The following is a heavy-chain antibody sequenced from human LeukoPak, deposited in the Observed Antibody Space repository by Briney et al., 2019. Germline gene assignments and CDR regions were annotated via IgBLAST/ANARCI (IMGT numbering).Heavy chain of an antibody. D-gene: IGHD3-10*01. J-gene: IGHJ5*02. CDR1: GFTFSSYW. V-gene: IGHV3-74*01. CDR2: INGDGSGT. Sequence: GGSLRLSCAASGFTFSSYWMHWVRQAPGEGLVWVSRINGDGSGTTYADSVKGRFTISRDNAKNTLYLQMNSLRAEDTAVYYCARDLDGSGDYHWFDPWGQGTLVTVSS. CDR3: ARDLDGSGDYHWFDP.